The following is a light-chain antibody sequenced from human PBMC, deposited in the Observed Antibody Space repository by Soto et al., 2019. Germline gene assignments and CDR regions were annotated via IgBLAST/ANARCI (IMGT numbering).Light chain of an antibody. CDR3: QQIYSSPWT. J-gene: IGKJ1*01. Sequence: DLQMTQSPSSLSASVGDRVAITCRASQTISSYLNWYQQKPGKAPEVLIYAASSLQSGVPSRFRGSGSGTDFTLTISSLQPDDFATYYCQQIYSSPWTFGQGTKVEIK. CDR2: AAS. V-gene: IGKV1-39*01. CDR1: QTISSY.